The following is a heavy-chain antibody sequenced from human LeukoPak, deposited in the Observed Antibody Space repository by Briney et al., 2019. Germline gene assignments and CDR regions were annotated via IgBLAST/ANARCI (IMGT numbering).Heavy chain of an antibody. D-gene: IGHD3-16*02. CDR3: ARSLWPEDY. CDR1: GFTFNNYW. J-gene: IGHJ4*02. CDR2: IKQDGSEK. Sequence: GGSLRLSCAASGFTFNNYWMSWVRQAPGKGLEWVANIKQDGSEKNYVDSVKGRFTISRDNAKTSLYLQMNSPRAEDTAVYYCARSLWPEDYWGQGTLVTVSS. V-gene: IGHV3-7*01.